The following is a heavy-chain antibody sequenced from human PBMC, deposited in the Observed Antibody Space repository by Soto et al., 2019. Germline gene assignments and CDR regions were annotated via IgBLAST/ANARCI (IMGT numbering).Heavy chain of an antibody. CDR2: IHHSGAT. CDR1: GGTIVGAGG. CDR3: ATQGFYRMGV. V-gene: IGHV4-4*02. Sequence: ISSAVSGGTIVGAGGCSWVRQPPGKGLEWIGEIHHSGATNYNPSLKSRVTISVDKSKNQFSLKLNSVTAADTAMFYCATQGFYRMGVWGRGTTVTVSS. J-gene: IGHJ6*02.